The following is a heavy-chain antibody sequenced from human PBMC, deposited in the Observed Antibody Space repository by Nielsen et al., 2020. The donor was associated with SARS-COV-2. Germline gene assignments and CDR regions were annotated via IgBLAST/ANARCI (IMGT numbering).Heavy chain of an antibody. CDR2: IGVSGGGT. CDR1: GFTVSNNY. D-gene: IGHD6-19*01. CDR3: TRRVAGGTMDV. Sequence: GGSLRLSCEVSGFTVSNNYMNWVRQAPGKGLEWVSTIGVSGGGTYYADSLKGRFTISRDNSKNTLYLQMNSLGADDTAIYYCTRRVAGGTMDVWGQGTTVTVSS. V-gene: IGHV3-53*01. J-gene: IGHJ6*02.